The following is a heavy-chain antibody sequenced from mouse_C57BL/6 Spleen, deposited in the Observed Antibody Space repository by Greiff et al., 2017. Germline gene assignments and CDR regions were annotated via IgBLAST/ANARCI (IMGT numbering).Heavy chain of an antibody. J-gene: IGHJ1*03. V-gene: IGHV5-17*01. CDR2: ISSGSSTI. CDR1: GFTFSDYG. Sequence: EVNVVESGGGLVKPGGSLKLSCAASGFTFSDYGMHWVRQAPEKGLEWVAYISSGSSTIYYADTVKGRFTISRDNAKNTLFLQMTSLRSEDTAMYYCAKSSPWYFDVWGTGTTVTVSS. D-gene: IGHD1-1*01. CDR3: AKSSPWYFDV.